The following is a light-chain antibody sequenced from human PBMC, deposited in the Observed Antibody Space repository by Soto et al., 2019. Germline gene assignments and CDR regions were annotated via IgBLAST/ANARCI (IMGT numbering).Light chain of an antibody. CDR3: QQTSATPWT. Sequence: DIQMTKYPSSLSASVGDRVIITFRASQSITTYLSWYQHKPGKAPSLLIYSASGLLSGVPSRFSGRGSGTDFSLTISGLQPEDFATYYCQQTSATPWTFGQGTKVEV. CDR1: QSITTY. CDR2: SAS. V-gene: IGKV1-39*01. J-gene: IGKJ1*01.